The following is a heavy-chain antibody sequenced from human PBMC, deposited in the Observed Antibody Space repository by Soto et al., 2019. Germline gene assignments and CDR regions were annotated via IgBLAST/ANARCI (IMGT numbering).Heavy chain of an antibody. D-gene: IGHD6-6*01. V-gene: IGHV3-30*18. J-gene: IGHJ4*02. Sequence: GGSLRLSCAASGFTSSSYGMHWVRQAPGKGLEWVAVISYDGSNKYYADSVKGRFTISRDNSKNTLYPQMNSLRAEDTAVYYCAKGIRSSSSPFDYWGQGTLVTVSS. CDR1: GFTSSSYG. CDR2: ISYDGSNK. CDR3: AKGIRSSSSPFDY.